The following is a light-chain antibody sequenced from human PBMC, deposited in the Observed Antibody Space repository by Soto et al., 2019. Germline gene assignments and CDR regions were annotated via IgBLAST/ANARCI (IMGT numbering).Light chain of an antibody. J-gene: IGKJ1*01. V-gene: IGKV3-20*01. Sequence: EIVLTQSPGTLSLSPGERATLSCRASQSVSSIYSGWYQQKPGQAPRLLMYGASSRATGIPERFSGSGSGTDFTLTISRLEPEDFAVYYCQQYGNSPRTFGQGTKVEIK. CDR2: GAS. CDR3: QQYGNSPRT. CDR1: QSVSSIY.